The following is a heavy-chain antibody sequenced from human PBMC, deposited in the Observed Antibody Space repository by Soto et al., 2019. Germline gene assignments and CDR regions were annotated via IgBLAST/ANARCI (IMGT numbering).Heavy chain of an antibody. D-gene: IGHD6-19*01. CDR3: GAVAGTFSFDY. CDR1: GGSISSSNW. CDR2: IYHSGST. V-gene: IGHV4-4*02. Sequence: SETLSLTCAVSGGSISSSNWWSWVRQPPGKGLEWIGEIYHSGSTNYNPSLKSRVTVSVDKSKNQFSLKLSSVTAADTAVYYCGAVAGTFSFDYWGQGTLVTVSS. J-gene: IGHJ4*02.